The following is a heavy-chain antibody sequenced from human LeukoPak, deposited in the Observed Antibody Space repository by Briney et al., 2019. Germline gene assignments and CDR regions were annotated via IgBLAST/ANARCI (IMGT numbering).Heavy chain of an antibody. Sequence: SETLCLTCAVYGGSFSGYYWSWIRQPPGKGLEWIGEINHSGSTNYNPSLKSRVTISVDTSKNQFSLKLSSVTAADTAVYYCARGRRRVVTEARSWFDPWGQGTLVTVSS. CDR3: ARGRRRVVTEARSWFDP. J-gene: IGHJ5*02. D-gene: IGHD2-21*02. CDR1: GGSFSGYY. V-gene: IGHV4-34*01. CDR2: INHSGST.